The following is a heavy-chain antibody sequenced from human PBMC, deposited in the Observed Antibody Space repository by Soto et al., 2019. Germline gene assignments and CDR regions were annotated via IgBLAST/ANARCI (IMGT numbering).Heavy chain of an antibody. CDR2: IIPIFGTA. D-gene: IGHD3-10*01. Sequence: QVQLVQAGAEVKKPGSSVKVSCKASGCTFSSYAISWVRQAPGQGLELMGGIIPIFGTANYAQKFQGRVTITADESTSTDYMELSSLRSEDTAVYYCARWFPGVRKDYYYYYGMDVWGQGTTVTVSS. CDR3: ARWFPGVRKDYYYYYGMDV. V-gene: IGHV1-69*01. CDR1: GCTFSSYA. J-gene: IGHJ6*02.